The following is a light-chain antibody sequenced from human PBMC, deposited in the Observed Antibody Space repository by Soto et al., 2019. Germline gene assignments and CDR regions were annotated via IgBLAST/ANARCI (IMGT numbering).Light chain of an antibody. V-gene: IGKV3-11*01. CDR3: QQRNSWPWT. J-gene: IGKJ1*01. CDR2: DAS. CDR1: QSVGTY. Sequence: EIVLTQSPATLSLSPGERATLSCRASQSVGTYLAWYQQKPGQAPRLLIYDASNKATGIPARFSGSGSGTDFTLTISSLVPEDFAFYYCQQRNSWPWTFGQGTQVEIK.